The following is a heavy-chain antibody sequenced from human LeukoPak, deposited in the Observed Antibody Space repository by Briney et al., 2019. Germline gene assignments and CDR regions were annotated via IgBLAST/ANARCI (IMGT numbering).Heavy chain of an antibody. D-gene: IGHD1-26*01. CDR1: GFTFSSYW. J-gene: IGHJ4*02. Sequence: TGGYLRLSCAASGFTFSSYWMSWVRQAPGKGLEWVANINYDGSEKYYVDSVKGRFTISRDNARNALYLQMNSPRVDDTAVYYCARVSVGATNYFDFWGQGTLVTVSS. V-gene: IGHV3-7*04. CDR3: ARVSVGATNYFDF. CDR2: INYDGSEK.